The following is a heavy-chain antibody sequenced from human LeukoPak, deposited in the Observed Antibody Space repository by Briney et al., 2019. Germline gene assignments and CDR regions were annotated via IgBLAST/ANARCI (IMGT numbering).Heavy chain of an antibody. CDR1: GGSFSGYY. CDR2: INHSGST. CDR3: ARGIAARPPDYFDY. Sequence: SETLSLTCAVYGGSFSGYYWSWIRQPPGKGLEWIGEINHSGSTDYNPSLKSRVTISVDTSKNQFSLKLSSVTAADTAVYYCARGIAARPPDYFDYWGQGTLVTVSS. V-gene: IGHV4-34*01. D-gene: IGHD6-6*01. J-gene: IGHJ4*02.